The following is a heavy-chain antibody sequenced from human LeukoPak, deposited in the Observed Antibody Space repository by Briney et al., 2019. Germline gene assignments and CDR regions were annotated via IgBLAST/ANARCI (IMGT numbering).Heavy chain of an antibody. Sequence: ASVKVSCKASGYTFSGYYMHWVRQAPGQGLEWMGWINPNSGGTNYAQKFQGRVTMTRDTSISTAYMELSRPRSDDTAVYYCARVLLRYSGSHADMDVWGKGTTVTVSS. CDR2: INPNSGGT. CDR1: GYTFSGYY. J-gene: IGHJ6*03. CDR3: ARVLLRYSGSHADMDV. V-gene: IGHV1-2*02. D-gene: IGHD1-26*01.